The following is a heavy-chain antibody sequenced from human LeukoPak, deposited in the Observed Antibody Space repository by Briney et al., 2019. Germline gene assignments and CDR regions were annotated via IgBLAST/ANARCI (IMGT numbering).Heavy chain of an antibody. CDR1: GFTFSDHY. V-gene: IGHV3-72*01. J-gene: IGHJ4*02. CDR3: ARVGGDTGRSFDY. CDR2: TRKRANSYTS. D-gene: IGHD5-18*01. Sequence: GGSLRLSRAASGFTFSDHYVDWVRQAPGKGLEWVGRTRKRANSYTSEYAASVKGRFTISRDDSKNSLYLQMNSLKAEDTAVYYCARVGGDTGRSFDYWGQGTLVTVSS.